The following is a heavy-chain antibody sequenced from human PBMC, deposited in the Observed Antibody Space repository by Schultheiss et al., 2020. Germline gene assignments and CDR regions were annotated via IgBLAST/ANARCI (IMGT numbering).Heavy chain of an antibody. Sequence: GGSLRLSCAASGFTFSSYAMHWVRQAPGKGLEWVAVILYDGSNKYYADSVKGRFTISRDNSKNTLYLQMNSLRAEDTAVYYCARSLWATGTTGTEDYGMDVWGQGTTVTVSS. V-gene: IGHV3-30-3*01. CDR3: ARSLWATGTTGTEDYGMDV. CDR1: GFTFSSYA. D-gene: IGHD1-7*01. J-gene: IGHJ6*02. CDR2: ILYDGSNK.